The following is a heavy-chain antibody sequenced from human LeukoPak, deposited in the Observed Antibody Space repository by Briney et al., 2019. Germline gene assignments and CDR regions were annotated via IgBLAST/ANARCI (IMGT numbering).Heavy chain of an antibody. CDR1: GFTISSYY. CDR3: ARDLSHSSSWPPDY. CDR2: IYTSGST. D-gene: IGHD6-13*01. V-gene: IGHV4-4*07. J-gene: IGHJ4*02. Sequence: AETLSLTCTVSGFTISSYYWRWIRQPAGKGLEWMGLIYTSGSTNYNPALKSRVTMLVDTSKNQFSLNMSSVTAADTGVYYSARDLSHSSSWPPDYWGEGTLVTVSS.